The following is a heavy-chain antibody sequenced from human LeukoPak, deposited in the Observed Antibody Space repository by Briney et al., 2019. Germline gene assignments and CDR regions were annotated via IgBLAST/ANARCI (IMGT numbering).Heavy chain of an antibody. CDR2: INAGNGNT. J-gene: IGHJ4*02. V-gene: IGHV1-3*01. CDR3: ARSLTMSRGVTDYFDY. Sequence: ASVKVSCKASGYTFTSYAMHWVRQAPGQRLEWMGWINAGNGNTKYSQKFQGRVTITRDTSASTAYMELSSLRSEDTAVYYCARSLTMSRGVTDYFDYWGQGTLVTVSS. D-gene: IGHD3-10*02. CDR1: GYTFTSYA.